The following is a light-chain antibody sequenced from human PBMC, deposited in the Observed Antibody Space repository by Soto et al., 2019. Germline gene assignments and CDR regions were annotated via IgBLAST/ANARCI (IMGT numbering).Light chain of an antibody. CDR1: QAIDSW. V-gene: IGKV1-12*02. J-gene: IGKJ4*01. CDR3: QQLESYPST. CDR2: TGS. Sequence: DIQMTPSPSSVSASVGDRVTITCRASQAIDSWLAWYQQKPGEAPKLLIFTGSLLQSGVPSRFSGSGSGTDFTLTISSLQPEDFATYYCQQLESYPSTFGGGTKVDIK.